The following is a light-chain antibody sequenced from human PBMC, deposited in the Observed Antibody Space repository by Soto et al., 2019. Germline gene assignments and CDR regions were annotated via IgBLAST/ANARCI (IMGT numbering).Light chain of an antibody. CDR1: QSIGDT. V-gene: IGKV3-20*01. CDR2: GAS. J-gene: IGKJ1*01. Sequence: IVMTQSPATLSVSPGGRATLSCRASQSIGDTLAWYHQKPGQAPRLLIYGASSRATGIPDRFSGSGSGTDFTLTISRLEPEDFAVYYCHQYGSSPQTFGRGTKVDIK. CDR3: HQYGSSPQT.